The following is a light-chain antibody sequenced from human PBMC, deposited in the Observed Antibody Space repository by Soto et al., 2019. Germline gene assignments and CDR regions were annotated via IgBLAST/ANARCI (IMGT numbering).Light chain of an antibody. J-gene: IGKJ1*01. CDR1: QSVLYSSNNNNY. CDR2: WAS. V-gene: IGKV4-1*01. Sequence: DIVMTQSPDSLAVSLGERATINCKSSQSVLYSSNNNNYIAWYQQKPGQPPKLIIYWASTRESGVPDRFSGSGSGTDFTLTISSLQADDVAIYYCQQYYDTPSTFGQGTKVEIK. CDR3: QQYYDTPST.